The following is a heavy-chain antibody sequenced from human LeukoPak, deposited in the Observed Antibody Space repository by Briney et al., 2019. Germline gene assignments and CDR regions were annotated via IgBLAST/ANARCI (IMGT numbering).Heavy chain of an antibody. D-gene: IGHD1-26*01. CDR1: GFTFSSYW. Sequence: GGSLRLSCAASGFTFSSYWMSWVRQAPGKGLEWVSAISGSGGSTYYADSVKGRFTISRDNSKNTLYLQMNSLRAEDTAVYYYAKDVTVSGSYSGDYWGQGTLVTVSS. CDR2: ISGSGGST. J-gene: IGHJ4*02. V-gene: IGHV3-23*01. CDR3: AKDVTVSGSYSGDY.